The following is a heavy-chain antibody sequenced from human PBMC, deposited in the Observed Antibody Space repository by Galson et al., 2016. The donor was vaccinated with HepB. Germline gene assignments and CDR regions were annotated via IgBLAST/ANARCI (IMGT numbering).Heavy chain of an antibody. Sequence: SLRLSCAASGFTFSSYSMNWIRQAPGKGLEWVSYISSSGNARYYADSVQGRFTISRDNAKNSLFLQMNSLGVEDTAVYYCAKDRGNDCGVYDSWGQGTLVTVSS. V-gene: IGHV3-48*01. CDR1: GFTFSSYS. CDR3: AKDRGNDCGVYDS. J-gene: IGHJ4*02. CDR2: ISSSGNAR. D-gene: IGHD4-17*01.